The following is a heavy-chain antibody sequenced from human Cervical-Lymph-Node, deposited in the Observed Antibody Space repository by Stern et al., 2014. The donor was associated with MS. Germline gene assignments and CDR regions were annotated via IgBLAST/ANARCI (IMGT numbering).Heavy chain of an antibody. D-gene: IGHD2-2*01. V-gene: IGHV3-30-3*01. Sequence: VQLVESGGGVVQPGRSLRLSCAASGFTFSSYAMHWVRQAPGKGLEWVAVISYDGSNKYYADSVKGRFTISRDNSKNTLYLQMNSLRAEDTAVYYCATISLGYCSSTSCPQELLSPLDYWGQGTLVTVSS. J-gene: IGHJ4*02. CDR2: ISYDGSNK. CDR1: GFTFSSYA. CDR3: ATISLGYCSSTSCPQELLSPLDY.